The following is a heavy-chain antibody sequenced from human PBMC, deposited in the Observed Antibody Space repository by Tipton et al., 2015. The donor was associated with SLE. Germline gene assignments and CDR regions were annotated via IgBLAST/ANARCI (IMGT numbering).Heavy chain of an antibody. V-gene: IGHV4-39*07. J-gene: IGHJ4*02. CDR3: ARTSSGVTGTNYHFDY. CDR2: LYHTGST. D-gene: IGHD1-20*01. Sequence: TLSLTCTVSGGSVSSGNYYWGWVRQPPGKGLEWIGSLYHTGSTYYNPSLKSRVPLSIDTSRNQFSLKLSSVTAADTAVYWCARTSSGVTGTNYHFDYWSQGTLVTVSS. CDR1: GGSVSSGNYY.